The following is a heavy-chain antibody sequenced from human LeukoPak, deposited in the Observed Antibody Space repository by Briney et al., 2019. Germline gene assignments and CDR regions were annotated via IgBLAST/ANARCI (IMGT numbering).Heavy chain of an antibody. Sequence: PSETLSLTCTVSGGSISSYYWSWIRQPPGKGLEWIGYIYYSGSTNYNPSLKSRVTISVDTSRNQFSLKLSSVTAADTAVYYCARHYYDFWSGYGFDYWGQGTLVTVSS. J-gene: IGHJ4*02. CDR3: ARHYYDFWSGYGFDY. V-gene: IGHV4-59*08. CDR2: IYYSGST. CDR1: GGSISSYY. D-gene: IGHD3-3*01.